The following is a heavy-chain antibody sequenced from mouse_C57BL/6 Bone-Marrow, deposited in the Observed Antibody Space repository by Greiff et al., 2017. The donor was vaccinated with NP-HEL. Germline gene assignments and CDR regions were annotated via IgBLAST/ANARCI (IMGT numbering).Heavy chain of an antibody. D-gene: IGHD2-4*01. CDR2: IYPGSGNT. CDR3: ARQGGLRPFDV. J-gene: IGHJ1*03. CDR1: GYTFTDYY. Sequence: VKLQQSGAELVRPGASVKLSCKASGYTFTDYYINWVKQRPGQGLEWIARIYPGSGNTYYTEKFKGKATLTAEKSSSTAYMQLSSLTSEDSAVYFCARQGGLRPFDVWGTGTTVTVSS. V-gene: IGHV1-76*01.